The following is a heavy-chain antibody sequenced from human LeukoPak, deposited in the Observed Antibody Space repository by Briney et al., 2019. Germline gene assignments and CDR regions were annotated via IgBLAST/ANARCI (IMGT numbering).Heavy chain of an antibody. CDR1: GYSFIDYY. V-gene: IGHV1-2*02. CDR3: ARGSTYYASGGNWFDP. J-gene: IGHJ5*02. Sequence: ASVKVSCKASGYSFIDYYMHWVRQAPGQGLEWMGWVKPDSGETKYPQEFQGRVTMTRDTSISTAYMELSDLRSDDSAVYYCARGSTYYASGGNWFDPWGQGTLVTVSS. D-gene: IGHD3-10*01. CDR2: VKPDSGET.